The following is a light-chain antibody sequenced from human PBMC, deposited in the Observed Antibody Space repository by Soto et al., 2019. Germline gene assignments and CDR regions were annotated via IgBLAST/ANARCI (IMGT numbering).Light chain of an antibody. CDR3: SSYSSDSTIL. V-gene: IGLV2-14*01. J-gene: IGLJ2*01. Sequence: QSALTQPASVSGSPGQSITISCTGTSSDVGGYTYVSWYQQHPGKAPKVMIYEDSNRPSGVSNRFSGSKSGNTASLIISGLQAEDEADYFCSSYSSDSTILFGGGTKLTVL. CDR2: EDS. CDR1: SSDVGGYTY.